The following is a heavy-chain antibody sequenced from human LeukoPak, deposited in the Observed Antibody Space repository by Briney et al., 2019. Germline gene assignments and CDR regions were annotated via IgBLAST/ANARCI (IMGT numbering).Heavy chain of an antibody. CDR3: AEGGPHVLLWFGESHYFDY. J-gene: IGHJ4*02. D-gene: IGHD3-10*01. CDR2: ISGSGGSR. Sequence: GGSLRLSCAASGFTFSSYGMSWVRQAPGKGLEWVSAISGSGGSRYYADSVKGRFTISRDNSKNTLYLQMNSLRAEDTAVYYCAEGGPHVLLWFGESHYFDYWGQGTLVTVSS. V-gene: IGHV3-23*01. CDR1: GFTFSSYG.